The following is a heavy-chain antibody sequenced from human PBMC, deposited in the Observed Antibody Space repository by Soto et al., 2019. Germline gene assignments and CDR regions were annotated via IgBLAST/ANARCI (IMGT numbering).Heavy chain of an antibody. J-gene: IGHJ4*02. Sequence: QVQLVQSGAGVKKPGASVKVSCKASGYPFGGYAIGWVRQAPGQGLEWMGWVSAHTGDSGYAQRFQGRVTLTTETSTSTAYMELRGLRSDDTAVYYCARPSTSYGDYGWSLAYWGQGTLVTVSS. CDR1: GYPFGGYA. CDR2: VSAHTGDS. CDR3: ARPSTSYGDYGWSLAY. D-gene: IGHD4-17*01. V-gene: IGHV1-18*01.